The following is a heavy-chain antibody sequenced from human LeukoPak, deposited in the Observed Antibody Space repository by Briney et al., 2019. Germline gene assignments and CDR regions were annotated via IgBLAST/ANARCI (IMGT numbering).Heavy chain of an antibody. D-gene: IGHD3-3*01. CDR3: ASGTGIVLRFLEWLLRS. V-gene: IGHV1-2*02. Sequence: ASVKVSCKASGYTFTGYYMHWVRQAPGQGLEWMGWINPNSGGTNYAQKFQGRVTMTRDTSFSTAYMELSRLRSDDTAVYYCASGTGIVLRFLEWLLRSWGQGTLVTVSS. CDR1: GYTFTGYY. CDR2: INPNSGGT. J-gene: IGHJ5*02.